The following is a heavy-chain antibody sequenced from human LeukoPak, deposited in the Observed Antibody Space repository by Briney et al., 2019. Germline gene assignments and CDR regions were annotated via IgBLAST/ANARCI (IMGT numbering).Heavy chain of an antibody. J-gene: IGHJ6*03. CDR2: IYSGGST. D-gene: IGHD3-10*01. Sequence: GGSLRLSCAASGFTPSSNYTSWVRPAPGKGLGWVSVIYSGGSTYYAYSVKGRFTISRDNSKNTLYLQMNSLRAEDTAVYYCASGSGSYRTPYYYMDVWGTGTTVTVSS. V-gene: IGHV3-53*01. CDR1: GFTPSSNY. CDR3: ASGSGSYRTPYYYMDV.